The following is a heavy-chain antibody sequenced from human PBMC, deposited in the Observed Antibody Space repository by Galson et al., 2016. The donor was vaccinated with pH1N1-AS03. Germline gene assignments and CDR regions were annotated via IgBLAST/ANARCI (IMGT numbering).Heavy chain of an antibody. J-gene: IGHJ4*02. CDR3: VHQVTLSEVRLSDF. CDR2: LFWNDDK. V-gene: IGHV2-5*01. Sequence: PALVTPTQTLTLTCTLSGLSLNSSGVAVGWIRQPPGKALEWLAILFWNDDKNFSPSLNSRLTITKDTSKNQVVLSMTNMDPADTATYYCVHQVTLSEVRLSDFWGPGTVVTVSS. CDR1: GLSLNSSGVA. D-gene: IGHD2/OR15-2a*01.